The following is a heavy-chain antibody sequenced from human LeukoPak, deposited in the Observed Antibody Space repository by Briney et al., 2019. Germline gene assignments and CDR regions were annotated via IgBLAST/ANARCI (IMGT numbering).Heavy chain of an antibody. D-gene: IGHD5-18*01. CDR1: GFTFSSYG. CDR3: ARVDSYGGSY. V-gene: IGHV3-33*01. J-gene: IGHJ4*02. CDR2: IWYDGSNK. Sequence: PGGSLRLSRAASGFTFSSYGMHWVRQAPGKGLEWVAVIWYDGSNKYYPGSVKGRFTISRENAKNSLYLQMNSLRAGDTAVYYCARVDSYGGSYWGQGTLVTVSS.